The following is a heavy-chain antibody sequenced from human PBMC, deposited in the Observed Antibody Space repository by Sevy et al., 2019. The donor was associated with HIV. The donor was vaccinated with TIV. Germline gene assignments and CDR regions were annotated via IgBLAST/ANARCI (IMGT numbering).Heavy chain of an antibody. CDR2: ISYDGSNK. Sequence: GGSLRLSCAASGFTFSSYAMHWVRQAPGKGLEWVAVISYDGSNKYYADSVKGRFTISRDNSKNTLYLQMNSLRAEDTAVYYCAREAGQQWLDDLDAFDIWGQGTMDTVSS. J-gene: IGHJ3*02. V-gene: IGHV3-30-3*01. D-gene: IGHD6-19*01. CDR1: GFTFSSYA. CDR3: AREAGQQWLDDLDAFDI.